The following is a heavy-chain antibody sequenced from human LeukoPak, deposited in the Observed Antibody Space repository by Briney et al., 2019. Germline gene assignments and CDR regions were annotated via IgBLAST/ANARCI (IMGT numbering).Heavy chain of an antibody. Sequence: SETLSLTCTVSGGSISSSSYYWGWFRQPPGKGLEWIANINYGGSTYYNPSLKSRVTISADTSKSQFSLKLSSVTAADTAVYYRTRHVHNYGIDYWGQGTLVTVSS. J-gene: IGHJ4*02. CDR1: GGSISSSSYY. CDR2: INYGGST. D-gene: IGHD5-18*01. CDR3: TRHVHNYGIDY. V-gene: IGHV4-39*01.